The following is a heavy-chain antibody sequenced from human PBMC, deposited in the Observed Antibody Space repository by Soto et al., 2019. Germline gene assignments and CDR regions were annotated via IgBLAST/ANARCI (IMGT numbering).Heavy chain of an antibody. D-gene: IGHD3-9*01. V-gene: IGHV1-18*01. Sequence: ASVKVSCKASGYTFTSYGISWVRQAPGQGLEWMGWISAYNGNTNYAQKLQGRVTMTTDTSTSTAYMELRSLRSDDTAVYYCARDQPFQDHTIDSSGYYYYCMDVWGQGTTVTVSS. CDR3: ARDQPFQDHTIDSSGYYYYCMDV. J-gene: IGHJ6*02. CDR1: GYTFTSYG. CDR2: ISAYNGNT.